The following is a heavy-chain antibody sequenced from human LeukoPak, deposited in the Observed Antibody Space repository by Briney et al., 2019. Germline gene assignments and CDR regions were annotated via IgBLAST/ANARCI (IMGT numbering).Heavy chain of an antibody. CDR1: GGSISSYY. Sequence: SETLSLTCTVSGGSISSYYWSWIRQPPGKGLEWIGSIYYSGSTYYNPSLKSRVTISVDTSKNQFSLKLSSVTAADTAVYYCARDCDYYYDSSGVDAFDIWGQGTMVTVSS. CDR3: ARDCDYYYDSSGVDAFDI. J-gene: IGHJ3*02. V-gene: IGHV4-59*12. D-gene: IGHD3-22*01. CDR2: IYYSGST.